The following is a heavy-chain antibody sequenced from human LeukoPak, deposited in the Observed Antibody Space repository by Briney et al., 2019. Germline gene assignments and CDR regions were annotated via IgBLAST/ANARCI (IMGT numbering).Heavy chain of an antibody. D-gene: IGHD2-2*01. J-gene: IGHJ6*03. CDR2: ISGSGIYT. Sequence: PGGSLRLSCVASGFTFNSYGLIWVRQAPGKGLEWVSAISGSGIYTFYADSVKGRFTISRDNSRNTLYLQICSLRVEDTAVYYCAKAPYANYYYYMFVWGKGTTVTVSS. CDR3: AKAPYANYYYYMFV. V-gene: IGHV3-23*01. CDR1: GFTFNSYG.